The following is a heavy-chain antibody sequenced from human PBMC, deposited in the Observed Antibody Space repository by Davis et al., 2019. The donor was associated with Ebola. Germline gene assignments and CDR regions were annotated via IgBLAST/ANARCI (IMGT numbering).Heavy chain of an antibody. J-gene: IGHJ3*02. Sequence: SSVNVSCKASGGTFSGYVATWVRQAPGQGLEWMGGVIPMFATAVYAQNSQGRVTITADESKTTAYMELSSLRPEDTAVYYCARGGSGSYFPFDAFDIWGQGTMVTVSS. CDR1: GGTFSGYV. D-gene: IGHD1-26*01. V-gene: IGHV1-69*13. CDR2: VIPMFATA. CDR3: ARGGSGSYFPFDAFDI.